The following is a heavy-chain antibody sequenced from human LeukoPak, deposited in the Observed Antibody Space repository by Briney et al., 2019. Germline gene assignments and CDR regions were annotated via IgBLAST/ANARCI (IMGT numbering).Heavy chain of an antibody. CDR3: ARRFGYNWFDP. J-gene: IGHJ5*02. Sequence: PSETLSLTCAVYGGSFRGYYWSWIRQPPGKGLEWIGEINHSGSTNYNPSLKSRVTISVDTSKNQFSLKLSSVTAADTAVYYCARRFGYNWFDPWGQGTLVTVSS. CDR1: GGSFRGYY. V-gene: IGHV4-34*01. D-gene: IGHD3-10*01. CDR2: INHSGST.